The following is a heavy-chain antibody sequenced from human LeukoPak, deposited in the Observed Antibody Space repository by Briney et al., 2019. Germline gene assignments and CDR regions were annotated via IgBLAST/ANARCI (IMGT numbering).Heavy chain of an antibody. Sequence: SETLSLTCTVSGGSISSYYWGWIRQPPGEGLEWIGSIYYRRSTYYNPSLKSRVTISVDTSKNQFSLNLTSVTAADTAVYYCARVYYYYYYMDVWGKGTTVTVSS. CDR1: GGSISSYY. CDR2: IYYRRST. V-gene: IGHV4-39*07. CDR3: ARVYYYYYYMDV. J-gene: IGHJ6*03.